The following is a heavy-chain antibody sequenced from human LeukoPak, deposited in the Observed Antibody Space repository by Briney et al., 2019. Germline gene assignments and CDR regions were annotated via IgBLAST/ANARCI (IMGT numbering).Heavy chain of an antibody. D-gene: IGHD1-26*01. CDR3: ARALYSGSH. Sequence: GGSLRLSCAASGLTFSSYAMHWVRQAPGKGLEWVAVISYDGSNKYYADSVKGRFTISRDNSKNTLYLQMNSLRAEDTAVYYCARALYSGSHWGQGTLVTVSS. J-gene: IGHJ4*02. CDR1: GLTFSSYA. V-gene: IGHV3-30-3*01. CDR2: ISYDGSNK.